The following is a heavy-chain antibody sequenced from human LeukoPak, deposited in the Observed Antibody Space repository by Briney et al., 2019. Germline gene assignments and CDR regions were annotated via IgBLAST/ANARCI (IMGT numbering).Heavy chain of an antibody. V-gene: IGHV4-34*01. CDR2: INHSGST. CDR1: GGSISSYY. J-gene: IGHJ4*02. Sequence: SETLSLTCTVSGGSISSYYWSWIRQPPGKGLEWIGEINHSGSTNYNPSLKSRVTISVDTSKNQFSLKLSSVTAADTAVYYCARRRYDFWSGYSDYWGQGTLVTVSS. CDR3: ARRRYDFWSGYSDY. D-gene: IGHD3-3*01.